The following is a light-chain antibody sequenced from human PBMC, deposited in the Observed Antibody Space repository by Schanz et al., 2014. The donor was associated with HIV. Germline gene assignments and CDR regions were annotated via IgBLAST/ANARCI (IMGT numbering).Light chain of an antibody. Sequence: QSVLTQPPSASGTPGQGVTISCSGRDSNIGSNTVNWYQHLPGSAPKLLIYYDNQRPSGVPDRFSGSKSGTSASLAISGLRSEDEADYYCATWVDSLKGWVFGGGTKVTVL. V-gene: IGLV1-44*01. CDR1: DSNIGSNT. J-gene: IGLJ3*02. CDR3: ATWVDSLKGWV. CDR2: YDN.